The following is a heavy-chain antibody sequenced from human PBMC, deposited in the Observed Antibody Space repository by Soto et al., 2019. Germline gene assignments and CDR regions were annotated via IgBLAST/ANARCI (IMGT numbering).Heavy chain of an antibody. V-gene: IGHV4-39*01. J-gene: IGHJ4*02. D-gene: IGHD3-3*01. Sequence: SETLSLTCTVSGGSISSSSYYWGWIRQPPGKGLEWIGSIYYSGSTYYNPSLKSRVTISVDTSKNQFSLKLSSVTAADTAVYYCASRFASGNRDYWGQGTLVTVSS. CDR1: GGSISSSSYY. CDR2: IYYSGST. CDR3: ASRFASGNRDY.